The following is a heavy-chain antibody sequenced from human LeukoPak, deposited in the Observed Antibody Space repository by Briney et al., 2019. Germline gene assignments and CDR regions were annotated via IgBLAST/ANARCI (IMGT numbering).Heavy chain of an antibody. V-gene: IGHV1-2*02. D-gene: IGHD3-10*01. J-gene: IGHJ4*02. CDR1: GYTFTGYY. CDR3: ARERYYGSGSQGY. Sequence: ASVKVSCEASGYTFTGYYMHWVRRAPGQGLEWMGWINPNSGGTNYAQKFQGRVTMTRDTSISTAYMELSRLRSDDTAVYYCARERYYGSGSQGYWGQGTLVTVSS. CDR2: INPNSGGT.